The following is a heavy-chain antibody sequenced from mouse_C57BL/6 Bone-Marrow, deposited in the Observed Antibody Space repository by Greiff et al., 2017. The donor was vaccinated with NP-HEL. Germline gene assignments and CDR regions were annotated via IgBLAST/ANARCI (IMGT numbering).Heavy chain of an antibody. CDR2: ISSGGSYT. CDR1: GFTFSSYC. D-gene: IGHD2-1*01. CDR3: ARGYGIPFAY. J-gene: IGHJ3*01. Sequence: EVQGVESGGDLVKPGGSLKLSCAASGFTFSSYCMSWVRQTPDKRLEWVATISSGGSYTYYHDRVKGRFTISRDNAKNTLYLQMSSLKSEDTAMYYCARGYGIPFAYWGQGTLVTVSA. V-gene: IGHV5-6*01.